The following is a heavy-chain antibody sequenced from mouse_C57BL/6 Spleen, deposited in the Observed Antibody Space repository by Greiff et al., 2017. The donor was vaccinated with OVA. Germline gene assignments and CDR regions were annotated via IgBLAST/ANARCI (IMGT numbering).Heavy chain of an antibody. J-gene: IGHJ2*01. D-gene: IGHD1-2*01. Sequence: EVHLVESGGGLVKPGGSLKLSCAASGFTFSSYAMSWVRQTPEKRLEWVATISDGGSYTYYPDNVKGRFTISRDNAKNNLYLQMSHLKSEDTAMYYCARDQITTAFDYWGQGTTLTVSS. CDR1: GFTFSSYA. CDR2: ISDGGSYT. V-gene: IGHV5-4*01. CDR3: ARDQITTAFDY.